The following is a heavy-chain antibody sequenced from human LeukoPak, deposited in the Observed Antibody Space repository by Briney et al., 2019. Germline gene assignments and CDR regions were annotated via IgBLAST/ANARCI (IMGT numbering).Heavy chain of an antibody. CDR3: VRDRVVPAVYYYYGMDV. CDR2: ISYDGSNK. D-gene: IGHD2-2*01. V-gene: IGHV3-30*04. CDR1: GFTFSSYA. Sequence: GRSLRLSCAASGFTFSSYAMHWVRQAPGKGLEWVAVISYDGSNKYYADSVKGRFTISRDNSKNTLYLQMNSLRAEDTAVYYCVRDRVVPAVYYYYGMDVWGQGTTVTVSS. J-gene: IGHJ6*02.